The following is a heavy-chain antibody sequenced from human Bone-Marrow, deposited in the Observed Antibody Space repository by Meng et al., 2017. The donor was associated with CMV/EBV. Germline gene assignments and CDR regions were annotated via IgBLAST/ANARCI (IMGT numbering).Heavy chain of an antibody. J-gene: IGHJ3*02. CDR1: GYTFTGYY. CDR2: INPNSGGT. D-gene: IGHD3-3*01. V-gene: IGHV1-2*02. Sequence: GESLKISCKASGYTFTGYYMHWVRQAPGQGLEWMGWINPNSGGTNYAQKFQGRVTMTRDTSISTAYMELSRLRSDDTAVYYCARSGDYDFWSGYSTDAFDIWGQGTRVTVSS. CDR3: ARSGDYDFWSGYSTDAFDI.